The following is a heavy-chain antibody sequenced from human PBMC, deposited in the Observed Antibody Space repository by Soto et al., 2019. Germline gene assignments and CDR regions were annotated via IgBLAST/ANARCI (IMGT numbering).Heavy chain of an antibody. CDR3: ARDQGYFGVVTYYYYGMDV. J-gene: IGHJ6*02. CDR1: GYTFTSYG. V-gene: IGHV1-18*01. D-gene: IGHD3-3*01. Sequence: VASVKVSCKASGYTFTSYGISWVRQAPGQGLEWMGWISAYNGNTNYAQKLQGRVTMTTDTSTSTAYMELRSLRSDDTAVYYCARDQGYFGVVTYYYYGMDVWGQGTKVTVS. CDR2: ISAYNGNT.